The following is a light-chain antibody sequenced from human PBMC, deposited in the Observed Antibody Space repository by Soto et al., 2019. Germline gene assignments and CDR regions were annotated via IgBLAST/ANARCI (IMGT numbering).Light chain of an antibody. CDR3: MQHLQSWT. CDR2: LGS. Sequence: DIVMTQSPLSLPVTPGEPASISCRSSQSLLHSNGYNYLDWYLQKPGQSPQLLIYLGSNRASGVPDRFSGSGSGTDFTLTISSVEAEDVGVYYCMQHLQSWTFGQGTKVDIX. J-gene: IGKJ1*01. CDR1: QSLLHSNGYNY. V-gene: IGKV2-28*01.